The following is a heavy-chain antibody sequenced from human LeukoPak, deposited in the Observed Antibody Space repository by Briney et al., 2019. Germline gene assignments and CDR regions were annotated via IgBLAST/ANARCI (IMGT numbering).Heavy chain of an antibody. J-gene: IGHJ6*03. Sequence: SVKVSCKASGGTFSSYAISWVRQAPGQGLEWMGGIIPIFGTANYAQKFQGRVTMTEDTSTDTAYMELSSLRSEDTAVYYCATEMSPYDFWSGYGYYYMDVWGKGTTVTVSS. D-gene: IGHD3-3*01. V-gene: IGHV1-69*06. CDR3: ATEMSPYDFWSGYGYYYMDV. CDR1: GGTFSSYA. CDR2: IIPIFGTA.